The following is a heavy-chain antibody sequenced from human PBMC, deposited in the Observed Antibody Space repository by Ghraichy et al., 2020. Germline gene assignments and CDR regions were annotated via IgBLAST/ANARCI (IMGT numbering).Heavy chain of an antibody. CDR2: ISGDGGNT. D-gene: IGHD1-26*01. V-gene: IGHV3-23*01. CDR3: AKDVGGSSFFDY. J-gene: IGHJ4*02. Sequence: GESLNISCVASGFTFSNYGMAWVRQAPGKGLEWVSSISGDGGNTHYADSVMGRFAISRDNSKNTVNLQMHSLRDEDTATYYCAKDVGGSSFFDYWGQGALVTVSS. CDR1: GFTFSNYG.